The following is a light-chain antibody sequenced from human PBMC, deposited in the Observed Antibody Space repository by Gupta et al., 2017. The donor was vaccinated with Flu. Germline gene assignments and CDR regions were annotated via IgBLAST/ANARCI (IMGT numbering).Light chain of an antibody. CDR1: QIVMTN. V-gene: IGKV3-15*01. CDR3: QQYNNWPGT. J-gene: IGKJ3*01. CDR2: GES. Sequence: GERATLSCRASQIVMTNVAWYQQKPGQAPRLLIYGESTRATGIPARFSGSGSETEFTLTSNSLQSEDFAVYYCQQYNNWPGTFGPGTKVDIK.